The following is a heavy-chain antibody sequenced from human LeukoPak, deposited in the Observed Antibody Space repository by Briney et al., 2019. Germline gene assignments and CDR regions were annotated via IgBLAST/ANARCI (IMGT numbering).Heavy chain of an antibody. CDR3: ARDLYYGSGSYYNFDY. CDR1: GGTFSSYA. CDR2: IIPIFGTA. D-gene: IGHD3-10*01. V-gene: IGHV1-69*13. Sequence: SVKVSCKASGGTFSSYAISWVRQAPGQGLEWMGRIIPIFGTANYAQKFQGRVTITADESTSTAYMELSSLRSEDTAVYYCARDLYYGSGSYYNFDYWGQGTLVTVSS. J-gene: IGHJ4*02.